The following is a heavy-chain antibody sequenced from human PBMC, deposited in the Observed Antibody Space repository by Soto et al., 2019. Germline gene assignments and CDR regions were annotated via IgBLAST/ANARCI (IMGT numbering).Heavy chain of an antibody. Sequence: SETLSLTCTVSGGSISSYYWSWIRQPPGKGLEWIGYIYYSGSTNYNPSLKSRVTISVDTSKNQFSLKLSSVTAADTAVYYCARAAGYCSSTSCYYYYYYGMDVWGQGTTVTSP. CDR2: IYYSGST. CDR1: GGSISSYY. CDR3: ARAAGYCSSTSCYYYYYYGMDV. D-gene: IGHD2-2*01. J-gene: IGHJ6*02. V-gene: IGHV4-59*01.